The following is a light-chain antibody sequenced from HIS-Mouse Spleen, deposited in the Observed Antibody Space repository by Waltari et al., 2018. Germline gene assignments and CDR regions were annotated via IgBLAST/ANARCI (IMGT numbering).Light chain of an antibody. CDR1: SSDVGGSNY. J-gene: IGLJ2*01. CDR3: CSYAGSNVV. CDR2: DVS. Sequence: QSALTQPRSVSGSPGQSVTISCTGTSSDVGGSNYVSWYQQHPGKAPKLMIYDVSKRPSGVPDRFSGSKSGNTASLTISGLQAEDEADYYCCSYAGSNVVFGGGTKLTVL. V-gene: IGLV2-11*01.